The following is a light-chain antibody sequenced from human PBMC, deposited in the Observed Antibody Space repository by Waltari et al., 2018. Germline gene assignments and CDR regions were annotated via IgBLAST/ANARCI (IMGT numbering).Light chain of an antibody. V-gene: IGLV2-23*02. CDR3: CSYAGSGTYV. CDR1: NSDVGNYNL. CDR2: EVI. Sequence: QSALTQPASVSGTPGQSITISFTGTNSDVGNYNLFSCYQHHPGEAPKPMICEVIKRPSGVSNRFSGSKSGNTASLTISGLQAEDEADYYCCSYAGSGTYVFGTGTKVTVL. J-gene: IGLJ1*01.